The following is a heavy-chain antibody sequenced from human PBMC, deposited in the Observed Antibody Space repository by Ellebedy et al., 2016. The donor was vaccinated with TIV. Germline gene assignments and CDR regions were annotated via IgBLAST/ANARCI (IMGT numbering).Heavy chain of an antibody. Sequence: ASVKVSXXASGYTFTSYYMHWVRQAPGQGLEWMGIINPSGGSTSYAQKFQGRVTMTEDTSTDTAYMELSSLRSEDTAVYYCATERASGTKWELPGYWGQGTLVTVSS. CDR1: GYTFTSYY. D-gene: IGHD1-26*01. CDR3: ATERASGTKWELPGY. V-gene: IGHV1-46*01. CDR2: INPSGGST. J-gene: IGHJ4*02.